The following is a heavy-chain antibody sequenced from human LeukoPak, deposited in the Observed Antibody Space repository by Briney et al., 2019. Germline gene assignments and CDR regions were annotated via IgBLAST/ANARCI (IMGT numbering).Heavy chain of an antibody. CDR3: ARRDYGDYFRVLYYFDY. D-gene: IGHD4-17*01. CDR2: IYYSGST. CDR1: GGSISSSSYY. V-gene: IGHV4-39*01. J-gene: IGHJ4*02. Sequence: SETLSLTCTVSGGSISSSSYYWGWIRQPPGKGLEWIGSIYYSGSTYHNPSLKSRVTISVDTSKNQFSLKLSSVTAADTAVYYCARRDYGDYFRVLYYFDYWGQGTLVTVSS.